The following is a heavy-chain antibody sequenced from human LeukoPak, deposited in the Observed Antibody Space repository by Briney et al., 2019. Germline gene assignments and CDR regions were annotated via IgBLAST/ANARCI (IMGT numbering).Heavy chain of an antibody. Sequence: GGSLRLSCAASGFTFSSHGMNWVRQAPGKGLEWVSGISPSGDILYYADSVKGQFTISRDNSKNTLYLQMNSLRAEDTAVYYCARDGPYDFWSGYYRLYFDYWGQGTLVTVSS. CDR3: ARDGPYDFWSGYYRLYFDY. CDR1: GFTFSSHG. J-gene: IGHJ4*02. V-gene: IGHV3-23*01. CDR2: ISPSGDIL. D-gene: IGHD3-3*01.